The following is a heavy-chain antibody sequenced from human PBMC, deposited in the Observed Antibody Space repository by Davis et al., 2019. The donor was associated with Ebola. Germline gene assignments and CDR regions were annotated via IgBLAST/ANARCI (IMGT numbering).Heavy chain of an antibody. Sequence: ASVKVSCKASGYTFTSYGISWVRQAPGQGLEWMGWISAYNGNTNYAQKLQGRVTMTTDTSTSTAYMELRSLRSDDTAVYYCARIIYYDILTGYYPPSPLFDYWGQGTLVTVSS. CDR1: GYTFTSYG. D-gene: IGHD3-9*01. CDR2: ISAYNGNT. V-gene: IGHV1-18*01. CDR3: ARIIYYDILTGYYPPSPLFDY. J-gene: IGHJ4*02.